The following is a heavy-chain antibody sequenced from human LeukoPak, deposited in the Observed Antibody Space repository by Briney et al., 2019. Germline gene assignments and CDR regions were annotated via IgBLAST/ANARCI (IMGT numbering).Heavy chain of an antibody. CDR1: GYTFTCYY. CDR3: ARGHGSSPSFDY. Sequence: GASVKVSCKTSGYTFTCYYIYWVRQAPGQGLEWMGWINPDSGGTNHAQKFQGRVTMTSDTSISTAYMELSSLISDDTALYYCARGHGSSPSFDYWGQGVLVTVSS. D-gene: IGHD6-6*01. J-gene: IGHJ4*02. V-gene: IGHV1-2*02. CDR2: INPDSGGT.